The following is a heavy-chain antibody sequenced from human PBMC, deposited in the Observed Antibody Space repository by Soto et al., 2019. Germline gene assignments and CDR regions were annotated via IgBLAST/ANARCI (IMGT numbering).Heavy chain of an antibody. J-gene: IGHJ5*02. D-gene: IGHD5-12*01. Sequence: ASVKVSCKASGYTFTVYYMHWVRQAPGQGLEWMGWINPKSGGTMYPQKFQGRVTITADVPTNTAYMELSSLRSEDTAIYYCARDTSDYDSNWLDPWGQGTQVTVSS. CDR3: ARDTSDYDSNWLDP. CDR2: INPKSGGT. V-gene: IGHV1-2*02. CDR1: GYTFTVYY.